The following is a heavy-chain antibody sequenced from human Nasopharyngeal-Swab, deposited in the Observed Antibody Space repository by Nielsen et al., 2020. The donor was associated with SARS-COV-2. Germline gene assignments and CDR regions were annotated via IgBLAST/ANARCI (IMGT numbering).Heavy chain of an antibody. D-gene: IGHD3-22*01. CDR3: AKGRYTMSYYYYMDV. CDR2: ISGSGGST. Sequence: GESLKISCAASGFTFSSYAMSWVRQAPGKGLEWVSAISGSGGSTYYADSVKGRFTISRDNSKNTLYLQMNSLRAEDTAVYYCAKGRYTMSYYYYMDVRGKGTTVTVSS. V-gene: IGHV3-23*01. CDR1: GFTFSSYA. J-gene: IGHJ6*03.